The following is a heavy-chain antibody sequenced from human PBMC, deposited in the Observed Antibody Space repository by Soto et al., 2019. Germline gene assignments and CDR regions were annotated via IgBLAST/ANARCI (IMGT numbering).Heavy chain of an antibody. CDR3: ARDLILTGYFDY. CDR2: IYYSGST. D-gene: IGHD3-9*01. CDR1: GGSISSGGYY. V-gene: IGHV4-31*03. J-gene: IGHJ4*02. Sequence: SETLSLTCTVSGGSISSGGYYWSLIRQHPGKGLEWIGYIYYSGSTYYNPSLKSRVTISVDTSKNQFSLKLSSVTAADTAVYYCARDLILTGYFDYWGQGTLVTVSS.